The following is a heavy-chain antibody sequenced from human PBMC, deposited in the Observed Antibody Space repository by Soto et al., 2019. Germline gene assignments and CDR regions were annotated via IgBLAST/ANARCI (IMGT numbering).Heavy chain of an antibody. CDR1: GGTIRSING. CDR3: ARRLVATIKGPRNWFDP. CDR2: IYHSGST. J-gene: IGHJ5*02. V-gene: IGHV4-4*02. Sequence: PSETMSHTCAVSGGTIRSINGWSRVSKPPARGLEWIGEIYHSGSTNYNTSLKSRVTISVDKSKNQFSLKLSSVTAADTAVYYCARRLVATIKGPRNWFDPWGQGTLVTVSS. D-gene: IGHD5-12*01.